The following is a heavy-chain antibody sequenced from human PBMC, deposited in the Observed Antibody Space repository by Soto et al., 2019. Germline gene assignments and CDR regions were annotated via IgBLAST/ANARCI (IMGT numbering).Heavy chain of an antibody. D-gene: IGHD3-10*01. J-gene: IGHJ6*02. CDR2: VSSVNGHT. CDR3: ARELSSTMVRGVSITPHYYYGMDV. V-gene: IGHV1-18*01. CDR1: GCAFPSYG. Sequence: ASLNVSCKPSGCAFPSYGSSWERQAPGEWRQWMGWVSSVNGHTHYAQNLQPIVTMTTDTSRSTGYMELRSMRSDDTDVYYCARELSSTMVRGVSITPHYYYGMDVWGQGTTVTVS.